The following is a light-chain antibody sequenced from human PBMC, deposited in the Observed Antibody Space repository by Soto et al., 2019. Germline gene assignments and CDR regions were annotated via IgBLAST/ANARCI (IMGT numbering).Light chain of an antibody. CDR3: IQDYDYPGP. CDR1: QGIRSE. Sequence: AIQMTQSPSSLSASVGDRVTITCRASQGIRSELGGYQQKQGKAPNLLTYSASRLQSGVPSRFSGSASGKAFTLTTSSLEAKDFPTYYCIQDYDYPGPLGGGTKVDIK. V-gene: IGKV1-6*01. J-gene: IGKJ4*01. CDR2: SAS.